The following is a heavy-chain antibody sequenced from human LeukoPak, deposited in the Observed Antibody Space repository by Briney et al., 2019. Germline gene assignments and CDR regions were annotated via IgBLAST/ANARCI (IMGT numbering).Heavy chain of an antibody. CDR3: ARGLVPYSSSPDY. V-gene: IGHV3-21*01. CDR1: GFTFSSYS. D-gene: IGHD6-13*01. CDR2: ISSSSSYI. Sequence: KPGGSLRLSCAASGFTFSSYSMNWVRQAPGKGLEWGSSISSSSSYIYYADSVKGRFTISRDNAKNSLYLQMNSLRAEDTAVYYCARGLVPYSSSPDYWGQGTLVTVSS. J-gene: IGHJ4*02.